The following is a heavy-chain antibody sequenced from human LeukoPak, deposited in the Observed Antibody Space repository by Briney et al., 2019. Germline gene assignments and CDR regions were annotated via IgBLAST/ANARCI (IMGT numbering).Heavy chain of an antibody. CDR2: ISAYNGNT. V-gene: IGHV1-18*01. CDR3: ARDQGIVGARDAFDI. J-gene: IGHJ3*02. Sequence: SVKVSCKDSGYTFTSYGISWVRQAPGQGLEWVGWISAYNGNTNDAQKRQGRVTMTTDTSTSTAYMELRSLRSDDTAVYYCARDQGIVGARDAFDIWGQGTMVTVSS. D-gene: IGHD1-26*01. CDR1: GYTFTSYG.